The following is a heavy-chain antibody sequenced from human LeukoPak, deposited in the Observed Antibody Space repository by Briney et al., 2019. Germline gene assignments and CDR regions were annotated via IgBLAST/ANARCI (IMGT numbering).Heavy chain of an antibody. D-gene: IGHD3-22*01. CDR3: ARDFLFPGYYDTN. CDR1: GFTFSSYE. J-gene: IGHJ4*02. CDR2: ISSSGSTI. Sequence: GGSLRLSCAASGFTFSSYEMNWVRQAPGKGLEWVSYISSSGSTIYYADSVKGRFTISRDNAKNPLYLQMNSLRAEDTAVYYCARDFLFPGYYDTNWGQGTLVTVSS. V-gene: IGHV3-48*03.